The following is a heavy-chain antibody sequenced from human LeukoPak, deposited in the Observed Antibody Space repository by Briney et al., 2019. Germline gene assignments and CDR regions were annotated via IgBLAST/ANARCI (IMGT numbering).Heavy chain of an antibody. J-gene: IGHJ5*02. V-gene: IGHV4-38-2*01. Sequence: SETLSLTCAVSGYSISSGYYWGWFRQPPGEGLEWIGSIYHTGSTYYIPSLKNRVTISIDTSKNHFSLKLSSVTAADTAVYYCASGCSGGSCFRGSWFDPWGQGTLVTVSS. CDR1: GYSISSGYY. CDR2: IYHTGST. D-gene: IGHD2-15*01. CDR3: ASGCSGGSCFRGSWFDP.